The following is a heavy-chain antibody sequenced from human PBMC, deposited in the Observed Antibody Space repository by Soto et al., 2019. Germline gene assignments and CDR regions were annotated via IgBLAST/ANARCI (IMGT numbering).Heavy chain of an antibody. CDR1: GYTFTNYW. CDR3: AASIFYYGMDV. J-gene: IGHJ6*02. Sequence: PGESLKISCKGSGYTFTNYWIGWVRQMPGKGLEWMGIIYPGDSDTKYNPSFQGQVTISADKSITTTYLQWSSLKASDTAIYYCAASIFYYGMDVSGPGTRVTVSS. CDR2: IYPGDSDT. V-gene: IGHV5-51*01.